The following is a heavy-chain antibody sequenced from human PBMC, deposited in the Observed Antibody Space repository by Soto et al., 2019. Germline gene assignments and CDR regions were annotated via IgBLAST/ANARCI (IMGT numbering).Heavy chain of an antibody. V-gene: IGHV3-33*01. CDR1: GFTFSSYG. J-gene: IGHJ4*02. CDR2: IWYDGSNK. D-gene: IGHD1-20*01. CDR3: ASLYNWNDVDFDY. Sequence: QVQLVESGGGVVQPGRSLRLSCAASGFTFSSYGMHWVRQAPGKGLEWVAVIWYDGSNKYYADSVKGRFTISRDNSKNTLYLQMNSLRAEDTAVYYCASLYNWNDVDFDYWGQGTLVTVSS.